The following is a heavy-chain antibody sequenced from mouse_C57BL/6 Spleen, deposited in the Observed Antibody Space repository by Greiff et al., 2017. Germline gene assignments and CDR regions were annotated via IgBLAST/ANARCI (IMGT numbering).Heavy chain of an antibody. CDR2: ISNGGGST. D-gene: IGHD1-1*01. V-gene: IGHV5-12*01. J-gene: IGHJ2*01. Sequence: EVHVVESGGGLVQPGGSLKLSCAASGFTFSDYYMYWVRQTPEKRLEWVGYISNGGGSTYYPDTVKGRITISRDNAKNTLYLQMSRLTSEATAMYYCARREFYYSYFDYWGQGTTLTVSS. CDR3: ARREFYYSYFDY. CDR1: GFTFSDYY.